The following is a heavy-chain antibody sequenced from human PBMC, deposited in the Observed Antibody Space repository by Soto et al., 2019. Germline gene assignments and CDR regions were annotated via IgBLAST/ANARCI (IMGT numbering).Heavy chain of an antibody. CDR3: ARGLYSSSWYDWFDP. Sequence: QVQLQQWGAGLLKPSETLSLTCAVYGGSFSGYYWSWIRQPPGKGLEWIGEINHSGSTNYNPSLKSRVTIXGDXSXNPFSLKLSSVTAADTAVYYCARGLYSSSWYDWFDPWGQGTLVTVSS. J-gene: IGHJ5*02. CDR2: INHSGST. CDR1: GGSFSGYY. D-gene: IGHD6-13*01. V-gene: IGHV4-34*01.